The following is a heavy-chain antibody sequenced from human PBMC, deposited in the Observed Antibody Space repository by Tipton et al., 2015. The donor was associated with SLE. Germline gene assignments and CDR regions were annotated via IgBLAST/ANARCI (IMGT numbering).Heavy chain of an antibody. CDR1: GGSFSGYY. J-gene: IGHJ4*02. Sequence: TLSLTCAVYGGSFSGYYWSWIRQPPGKGLEWIGEINHSGNTNYSPSLKSRVTISVDTSKNQFSLRLSSVTAADTAVYYCASVVDYWGQGTLVTVSS. CDR3: ASVVDY. D-gene: IGHD2-15*01. CDR2: INHSGNT. V-gene: IGHV4-34*01.